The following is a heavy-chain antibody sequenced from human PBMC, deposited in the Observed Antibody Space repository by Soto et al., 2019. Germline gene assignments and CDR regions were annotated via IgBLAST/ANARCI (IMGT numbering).Heavy chain of an antibody. J-gene: IGHJ4*02. CDR1: GFTFSSYA. V-gene: IGHV3-30-3*01. Sequence: QVQLVESGGGVVQPGRSLRLSCAASGFTFSSYAMHWVRQAPGKGLEWVAVISYDGSNKYYADSVKGRFTISRDNSKNTLYLQMNSLRAEDTAVYYCARDGEGWELLPYFDYWGQGTLVTVSS. CDR3: ARDGEGWELLPYFDY. D-gene: IGHD1-26*01. CDR2: ISYDGSNK.